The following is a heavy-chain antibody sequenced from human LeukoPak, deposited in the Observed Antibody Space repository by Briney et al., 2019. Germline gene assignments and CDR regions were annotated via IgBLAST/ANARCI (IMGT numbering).Heavy chain of an antibody. CDR2: IYYSGST. Sequence: SETLSLTCTVSGGSISSYYWSWIRQPPGKGLEWIGYIYYSGSTNYNPSLKSRVNISVDTSKNQFSLKLSSVTAADTAVYYCARGGYDISDYWGQGTLVTVSS. D-gene: IGHD3-9*01. J-gene: IGHJ4*02. CDR1: GGSISSYY. CDR3: ARGGYDISDY. V-gene: IGHV4-59*01.